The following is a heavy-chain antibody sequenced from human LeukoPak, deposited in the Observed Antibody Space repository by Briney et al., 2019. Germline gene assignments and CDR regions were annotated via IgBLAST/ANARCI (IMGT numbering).Heavy chain of an antibody. J-gene: IGHJ4*02. Sequence: PSQTLSLTCTVSGGSISSGSYYWSWIRQPAGKGLEWIGRIYTSGSTNYNPSLKSRVTISVDTSKNQFSLKLSSVTAADTAVYYCARDLGFWDGYNGGMAHYYFDYWGQGTLVTVSS. D-gene: IGHD5-24*01. CDR3: ARDLGFWDGYNGGMAHYYFDY. V-gene: IGHV4-61*02. CDR1: GGSISSGSYY. CDR2: IYTSGST.